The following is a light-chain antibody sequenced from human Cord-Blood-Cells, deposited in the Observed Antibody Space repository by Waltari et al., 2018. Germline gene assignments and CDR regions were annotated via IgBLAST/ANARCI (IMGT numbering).Light chain of an antibody. J-gene: IGKJ4*01. Sequence: DIQMTQSPSTLSASVGDRVTITCRASQSISSWLAWYQQKPVKAPTLLIYDASSLESGVPSRFSGSGSGTEFTLTISSLQPDDFATYYCQQYNSYSPTFGGGTKVEIK. CDR2: DAS. CDR3: QQYNSYSPT. CDR1: QSISSW. V-gene: IGKV1-5*01.